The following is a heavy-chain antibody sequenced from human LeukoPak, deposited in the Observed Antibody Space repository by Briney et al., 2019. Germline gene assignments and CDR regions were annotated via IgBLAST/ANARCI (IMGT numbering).Heavy chain of an antibody. D-gene: IGHD2-8*02. CDR1: GYTLSELS. CDR3: VRVVPGPYNRFEP. V-gene: IGHV1-24*01. J-gene: IGHJ5*02. CDR2: FDPENGET. Sequence: ASVKVSCKVPGYTLSELSIHWVRQTPGKGLEWMGGFDPENGETIYAQKFQGRVTMTEDTSTDTAYMELSSLRSKDTAVYYCVRVVPGPYNRFEPWGQGTLVIVSS.